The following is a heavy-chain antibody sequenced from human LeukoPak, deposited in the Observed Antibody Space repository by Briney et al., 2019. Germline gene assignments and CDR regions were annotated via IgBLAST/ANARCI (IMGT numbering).Heavy chain of an antibody. CDR1: GFTFSSYA. Sequence: HPGGSLRLSCAASGFTFSSYAMSWVRQAPGKGLEWVSGISGSGGGTYYADSVKGRFTISRDNSKNTLYLQMSSLRAEDTAVYYCAKISTPYDSGGYYFYWGQGTLVTVSS. V-gene: IGHV3-23*01. D-gene: IGHD3-22*01. CDR2: ISGSGGGT. CDR3: AKISTPYDSGGYYFY. J-gene: IGHJ4*02.